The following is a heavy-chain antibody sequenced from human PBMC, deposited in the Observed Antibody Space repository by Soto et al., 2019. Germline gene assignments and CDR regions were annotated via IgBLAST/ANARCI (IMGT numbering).Heavy chain of an antibody. V-gene: IGHV4-59*01. CDR1: GGSISNYH. CDR2: ISYTGST. D-gene: IGHD3-3*01. CDR3: ARVAADAYWSGYDDY. J-gene: IGHJ4*02. Sequence: EQLQESGPRLVKPSETLSLTCSVSGGSISNYHWSWIRQPPGKGLEWIGYISYTGSTNYSPSLKSRVTMLLATAKKQFSLKLGSVTAADTAVYYCARVAADAYWSGYDDYWGQGTLVTVSS.